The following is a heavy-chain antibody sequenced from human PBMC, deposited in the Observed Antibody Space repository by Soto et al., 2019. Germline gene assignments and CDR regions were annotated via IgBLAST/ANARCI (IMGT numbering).Heavy chain of an antibody. J-gene: IGHJ4*02. Sequence: EVQLLESGGGLVQPGGSLRLSCAASGFTFGTYAMTWARQAPGKGLEWVSAISGGGDSTHYADSVKDRFTISRDNSKNTLYLQMNSLRAEDTAVYYCTKESRGGREGLCSGVRCYTDYWGQGTLVTVSS. CDR3: TKESRGGREGLCSGVRCYTDY. V-gene: IGHV3-23*01. D-gene: IGHD2-15*01. CDR2: ISGGGDST. CDR1: GFTFGTYA.